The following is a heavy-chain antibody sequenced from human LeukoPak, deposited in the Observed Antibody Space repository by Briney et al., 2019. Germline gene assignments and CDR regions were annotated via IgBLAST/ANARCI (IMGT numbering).Heavy chain of an antibody. V-gene: IGHV3-7*01. CDR3: AAPYCSSTSCYPHYYYYYGMDV. J-gene: IGHJ6*02. CDR1: GFTFSSYW. D-gene: IGHD2-2*01. Sequence: GGSLRLSCAASGFTFSSYWMSWVRQAPGKGLEWVANIKQDGSVKYYVDSVKGRFTISRDNAKNSLYLQMNSLRAEDTAVYYCAAPYCSSTSCYPHYYYYYGMDVWGQGTTVTVSS. CDR2: IKQDGSVK.